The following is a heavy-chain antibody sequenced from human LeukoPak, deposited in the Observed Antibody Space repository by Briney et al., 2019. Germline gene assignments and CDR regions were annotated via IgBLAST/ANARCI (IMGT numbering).Heavy chain of an antibody. CDR3: ARGIPGDSSGYPRGSFSY. Sequence: PGGSLRLSCAASGFTFDGYGMSWVRQAPGKGLEWVSGINWNGGSTGYADSVKGRFTISRDNAKNSLYLQMNSLRAEDTALYYCARGIPGDSSGYPRGSFSYWGQGTLVTVSS. J-gene: IGHJ4*02. V-gene: IGHV3-20*04. CDR1: GFTFDGYG. CDR2: INWNGGST. D-gene: IGHD3-22*01.